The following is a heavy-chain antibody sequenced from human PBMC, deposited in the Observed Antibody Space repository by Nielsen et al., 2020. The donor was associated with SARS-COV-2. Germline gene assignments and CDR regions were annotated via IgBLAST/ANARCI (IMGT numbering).Heavy chain of an antibody. D-gene: IGHD3-16*01. CDR2: ISSSSSYI. V-gene: IGHV3-21*04. Sequence: GESLKISCAASGFTSSTYRMNWVRQAPGKGLEWVSGISSSSSYIHYADSVKGRFTVSRNNARNSMYLQMNSLRAEDTAVYYCAKPWGDEDWGQGTTVTVSS. CDR3: AKPWGDED. J-gene: IGHJ6*02. CDR1: GFTSSTYR.